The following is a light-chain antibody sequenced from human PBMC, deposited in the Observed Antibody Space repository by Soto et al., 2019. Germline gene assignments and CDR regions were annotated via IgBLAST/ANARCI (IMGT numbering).Light chain of an antibody. CDR3: LLFYNGVGI. CDR1: TGAVTSGHY. CDR2: DTS. V-gene: IGLV7-46*01. Sequence: QAVVTQEPSLTVSPGGTVTLTCGSSTGAVTSGHYPYWFQQKPGQPPRTLIHDTSNKHSWTPARFSCSLLGGKTALTLSGAQPEDEAEYYCLLFYNGVGIFGGGTKLTVL. J-gene: IGLJ2*01.